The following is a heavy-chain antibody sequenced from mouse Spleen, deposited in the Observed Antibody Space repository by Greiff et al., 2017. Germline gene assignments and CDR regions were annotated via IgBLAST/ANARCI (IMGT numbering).Heavy chain of an antibody. CDR2: IDPENGNT. J-gene: IGHJ3*01. V-gene: IGHV14-1*02. CDR1: GFNIKDYY. D-gene: IGHD2-10*01. CDR3: ARSYYGNYLFAY. Sequence: VQLQQSGAELVRPGALVKLSCKASGFNIKDYYMHWVKQRPEQGLEWIGWIDPENGNTIYDPKFQGKASITADTSSNTAYLQLSSLTSEDTAVYYCARSYYGNYLFAYWGQGTLVTVSA.